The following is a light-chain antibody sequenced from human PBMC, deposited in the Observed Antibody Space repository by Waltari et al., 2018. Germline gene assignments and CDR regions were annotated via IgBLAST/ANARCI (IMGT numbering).Light chain of an antibody. CDR3: QNHERVPAT. CDR1: QSISRY. J-gene: IGKJ1*01. CDR2: GAS. V-gene: IGKV3-20*01. Sequence: EVVLTQSPGTLSLSPGERATLFCRASQSISRYLVWYQQRPGQAPRLLVYGASIRAACIPDRFSGSGSGTEFARSISRLEPEDFAVYYCQNHERVPATFGQGTRVEVK.